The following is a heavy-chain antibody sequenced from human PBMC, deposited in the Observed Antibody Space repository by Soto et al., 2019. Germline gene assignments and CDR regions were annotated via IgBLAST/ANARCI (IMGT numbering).Heavy chain of an antibody. V-gene: IGHV5-51*01. CDR1: GHLFNNHW. D-gene: IGHD3-10*01. CDR3: ARGYFDSGHGYDL. CDR2: IFTRDSET. Sequence: GESLKISCKGPGHLFNNHWIGWVRQTPGKGLEWMGLIFTRDSETKTSPSFQGHVSFSVDNSINAVYLQWTSLKTTDTGIYFCARGYFDSGHGYDLWGQGTLVTVSS. J-gene: IGHJ5*02.